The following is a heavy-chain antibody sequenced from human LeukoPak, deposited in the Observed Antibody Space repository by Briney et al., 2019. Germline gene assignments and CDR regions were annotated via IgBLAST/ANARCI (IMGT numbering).Heavy chain of an antibody. J-gene: IGHJ4*02. CDR3: ARHRDWVPDY. CDR2: IYPGDSDT. Sequence: AESLKISCKGFGYTFTSYWIGWVRQMPGKGLGWMGIIYPGDSDTRHSPSLHGQVTISADKSISTAYLQWSSLKASDTAMYNCARHRDWVPDYWGQGTLLTVSS. D-gene: IGHD3/OR15-3a*01. CDR1: GYTFTSYW. V-gene: IGHV5-51*01.